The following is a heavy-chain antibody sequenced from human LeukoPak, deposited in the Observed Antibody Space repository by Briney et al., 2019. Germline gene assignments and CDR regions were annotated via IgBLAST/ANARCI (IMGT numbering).Heavy chain of an antibody. CDR1: GFSITSDYY. CDR2: INHSGST. J-gene: IGHJ6*03. Sequence: SETLSLTCTVSGFSITSDYYWSWIRQPPGKGLEWIGEINHSGSTNYNPSLKSRVTISVDTSKNQFSLKLSSVTAADTAVYYCARQCYYGSGSSFAYYYYYYYMDVWGKGTTVTISS. CDR3: ARQCYYGSGSSFAYYYYYYYMDV. V-gene: IGHV4-34*01. D-gene: IGHD3-10*01.